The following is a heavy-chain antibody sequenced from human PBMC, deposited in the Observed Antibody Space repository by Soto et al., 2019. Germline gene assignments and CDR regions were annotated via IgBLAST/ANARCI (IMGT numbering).Heavy chain of an antibody. Sequence: QITLKESGPTLVKPTQTLTLTCTFSGFSLSTSGVGVGWIRQPPGKALEWLALIYWDDDKRYSPSLKSRLTITKDTSKNQVVRTMTNMDPVDTATYYCAHMEEFGEDSSSWSYYFDYWGQGTLVTVSS. V-gene: IGHV2-5*02. CDR2: IYWDDDK. CDR3: AHMEEFGEDSSSWSYYFDY. CDR1: GFSLSTSGVG. D-gene: IGHD6-13*01. J-gene: IGHJ4*02.